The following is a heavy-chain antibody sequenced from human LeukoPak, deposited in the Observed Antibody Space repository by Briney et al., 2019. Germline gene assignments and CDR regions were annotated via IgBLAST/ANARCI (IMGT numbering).Heavy chain of an antibody. J-gene: IGHJ2*01. CDR3: AKDRRDNAAPNGYFDL. Sequence: HPWGSLRLSCSASGFPFSSYAMSWVRQAPRKGLEWVSAISGSGGSTYYADSVKGRFTISRDNSKNTLYLQMNSLRAEDTAVYYCAKDRRDNAAPNGYFDLWGRGTLVTVSS. D-gene: IGHD1-14*01. V-gene: IGHV3-23*01. CDR1: GFPFSSYA. CDR2: ISGSGGST.